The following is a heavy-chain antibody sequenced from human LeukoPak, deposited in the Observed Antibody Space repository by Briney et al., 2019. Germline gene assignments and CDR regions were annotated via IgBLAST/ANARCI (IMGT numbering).Heavy chain of an antibody. V-gene: IGHV4-34*01. CDR3: ARLPLGYYDSSGYWDY. CDR1: GGSFSGYY. CDR2: IKHSGST. Sequence: KPSETLSLTCAVYGGSFSGYYWSWIRQTPGKGLEWIGGIKHSGSTNYNPSLKSRVTISVDTSKNQFSLRLSSVTAADMAVYYCARLPLGYYDSSGYWDYWGQGTLVTVSS. J-gene: IGHJ4*02. D-gene: IGHD3-22*01.